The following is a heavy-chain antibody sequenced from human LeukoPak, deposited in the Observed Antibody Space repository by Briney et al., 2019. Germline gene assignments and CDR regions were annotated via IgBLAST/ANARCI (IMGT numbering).Heavy chain of an antibody. J-gene: IGHJ4*02. Sequence: PGGSLRLSCAASGFTFSSYGMSWVRQAPGKGLEWVSGINWNGGSTGYADSVKGRFTISRDNAKNSLYLQMNSLRAEDTALYYCARAYGGHDSMSYFDYWGQGTLVTVSS. CDR3: ARAYGGHDSMSYFDY. CDR1: GFTFSSYG. CDR2: INWNGGST. V-gene: IGHV3-20*04. D-gene: IGHD3-22*01.